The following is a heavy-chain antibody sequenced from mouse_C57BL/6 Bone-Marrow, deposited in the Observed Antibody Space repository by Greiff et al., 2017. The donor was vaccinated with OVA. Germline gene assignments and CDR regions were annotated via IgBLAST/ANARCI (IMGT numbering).Heavy chain of an antibody. V-gene: IGHV2-5*01. CDR1: GFSLTSYG. D-gene: IGHD1-1*01. CDR2: IWRGGST. J-gene: IGHJ1*03. Sequence: QVQLQQSGPGLVQPSQSLSITCTVSGFSLTSYGVHWVRQSPGKGLEWLGVIWRGGSTDYNAAFMSRLSITKDNSKSQVFFKMNSLQADDTAIYYCAKNPDYYGSSYWYFDVWGTGTTVTVSS. CDR3: AKNPDYYGSSYWYFDV.